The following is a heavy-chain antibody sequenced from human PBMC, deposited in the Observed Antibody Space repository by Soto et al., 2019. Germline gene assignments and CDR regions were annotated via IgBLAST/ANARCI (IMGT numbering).Heavy chain of an antibody. CDR3: AKDHLGGAMAVPFFDS. D-gene: IGHD3-16*01. J-gene: IGHJ4*01. CDR1: GFTFSSYA. Sequence: GGSLRLSCAASGFTFSSYAMHWVRQAPGKGLEWVAGITWNSGNIAYADSVKGRFTISRDNAKNSLYLQMNSLRPEDTAFYFCAKDHLGGAMAVPFFDSRGHGALVTVSS. V-gene: IGHV3-9*01. CDR2: ITWNSGNI.